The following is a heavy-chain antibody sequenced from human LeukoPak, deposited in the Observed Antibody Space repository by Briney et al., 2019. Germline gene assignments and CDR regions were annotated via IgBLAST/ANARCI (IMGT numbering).Heavy chain of an antibody. J-gene: IGHJ4*02. CDR1: GGSISSGGYS. Sequence: SETLSLTCAVSGGSISSGGYSWSWIRQPPGKGLEWIGYIYHSGSTYYNPSLKSRVTISVDRSKNQFSLKLSSVTAADTAVYYCARGYGSSEFDYWGQGTLVTVSS. D-gene: IGHD6-6*01. V-gene: IGHV4-30-2*01. CDR3: ARGYGSSEFDY. CDR2: IYHSGST.